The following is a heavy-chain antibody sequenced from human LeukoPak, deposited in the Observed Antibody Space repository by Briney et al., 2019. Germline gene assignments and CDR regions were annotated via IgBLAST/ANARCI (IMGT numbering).Heavy chain of an antibody. J-gene: IGHJ4*02. V-gene: IGHV3-48*01. CDR2: ISSGGGTI. D-gene: IGHD6-19*01. CDR3: ARDPAGAGIYYDY. CDR1: GFTFSSYS. Sequence: PGGSLRLSCVASGFTFSSYSMNWVRQAPWKGLEWISYISSGGGTIHYADSVKGRFTISRDNAKNSLYLQMNSLRAEDTAVYYCARDPAGAGIYYDYWGQGTLVTVSS.